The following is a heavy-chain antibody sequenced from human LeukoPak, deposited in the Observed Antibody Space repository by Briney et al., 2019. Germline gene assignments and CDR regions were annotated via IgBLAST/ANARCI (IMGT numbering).Heavy chain of an antibody. CDR3: ARVLLEGGDSYGSGLDYYGMDV. V-gene: IGHV1-69*13. J-gene: IGHJ6*04. Sequence: SVELSCKASGGTFSSYAISWVRQAPGQGLEWMGGIIPIFSTANYAQKFQGRVTITADESTSTAYMELSSLRSEDTAAYYCARVLLEGGDSYGSGLDYYGMDVWAKGTTVTVSS. CDR2: IIPIFSTA. D-gene: IGHD5-18*01. CDR1: GGTFSSYA.